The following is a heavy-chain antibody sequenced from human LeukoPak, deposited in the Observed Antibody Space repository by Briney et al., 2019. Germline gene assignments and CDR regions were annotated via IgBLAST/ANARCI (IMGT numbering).Heavy chain of an antibody. CDR1: GYTFTDYY. J-gene: IGHJ5*02. CDR2: IIPNSGGT. Sequence: GASVKVSCKASGYTFTDYYMHWVRQTPGQGLEWMGWIIPNSGGTEYAQKFQGRVTMTRDTSISTFYMELTRLTSDDTAVYYCAGRYHDILTGYRTENWFAPWGQGTLVTVSA. D-gene: IGHD3-9*01. V-gene: IGHV1-2*02. CDR3: AGRYHDILTGYRTENWFAP.